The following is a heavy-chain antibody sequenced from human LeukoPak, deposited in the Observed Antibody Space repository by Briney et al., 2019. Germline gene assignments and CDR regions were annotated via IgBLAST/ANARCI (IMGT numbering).Heavy chain of an antibody. V-gene: IGHV3-23*01. CDR1: GFTFSSYA. CDR3: AKKIIKGAWGAMDY. J-gene: IGHJ4*02. Sequence: PGGSLRLSCAASGFTFSSYAMSWVRQAPGKGLEWVSAISGSGGSAYYADSVKGRFTISRDNSKNALYLQMNSLRAEDTAVYYCAKKIIKGAWGAMDYWGQGTLVTVSS. CDR2: ISGSGGSA. D-gene: IGHD3-16*01.